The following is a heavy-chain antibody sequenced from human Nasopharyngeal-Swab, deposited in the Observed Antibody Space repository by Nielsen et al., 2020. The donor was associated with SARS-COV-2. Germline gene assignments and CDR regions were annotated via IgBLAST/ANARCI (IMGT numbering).Heavy chain of an antibody. J-gene: IGHJ3*02. D-gene: IGHD4-17*01. CDR2: ISAYNGNT. CDR1: GYTFTSYG. Sequence: ASVKVSCKASGYTFTSYGISWVRQAPGQGLEWMGWISAYNGNTNYAQKLQGRVTMTTDTSTSTAYMELRSLRSDDTAVYYCARDLSDDYGDYDGAFDIWGQGTMVTVSS. V-gene: IGHV1-18*01. CDR3: ARDLSDDYGDYDGAFDI.